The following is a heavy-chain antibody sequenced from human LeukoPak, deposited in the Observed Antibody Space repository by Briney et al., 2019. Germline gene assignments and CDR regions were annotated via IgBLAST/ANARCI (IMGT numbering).Heavy chain of an antibody. D-gene: IGHD5-18*01. V-gene: IGHV3-30*02. CDR1: GFTFSSYG. CDR3: AKDFGYSYGYFDY. J-gene: IGHJ4*02. Sequence: GGSLRLSCAASGFTFSSYGMHWVRQAPGKGLEWVAFIRYDGSNKYYADSAKGRFTISRDNSKNTLYLQMNSLRAEDTAVYYCAKDFGYSYGYFDYWGQGTLVTVSS. CDR2: IRYDGSNK.